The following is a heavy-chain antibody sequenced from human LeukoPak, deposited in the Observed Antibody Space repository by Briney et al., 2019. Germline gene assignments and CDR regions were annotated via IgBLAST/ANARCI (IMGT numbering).Heavy chain of an antibody. Sequence: SETLSLTCTVSGGSISSYYWSWIRQPPGKGLEWIARIYTSGSTNYNPSLTSRVTMSVDTSKNQFSLKLSSVTEADTTVYYCARDSPGDCSSTSCYFYYYYYYMDVWGKGTTVTVSS. D-gene: IGHD2-2*01. CDR2: IYTSGST. J-gene: IGHJ6*03. V-gene: IGHV4-4*07. CDR1: GGSISSYY. CDR3: ARDSPGDCSSTSCYFYYYYYYMDV.